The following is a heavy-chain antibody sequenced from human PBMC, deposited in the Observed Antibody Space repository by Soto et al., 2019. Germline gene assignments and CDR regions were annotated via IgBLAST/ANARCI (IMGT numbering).Heavy chain of an antibody. CDR1: GGSISNNYY. D-gene: IGHD5-18*01. CDR2: IYYSGNT. V-gene: IGHV4-39*01. Sequence: SETLSLTCTVSGGSISNNYYWGWIRQPPGKGLEWIASIYYSGNTYYNPSLKSRVSVSVDTSKNQFSLKLSSVTAADTAVYYCARHSYGNWFDPWGQGTLVTVSS. J-gene: IGHJ5*02. CDR3: ARHSYGNWFDP.